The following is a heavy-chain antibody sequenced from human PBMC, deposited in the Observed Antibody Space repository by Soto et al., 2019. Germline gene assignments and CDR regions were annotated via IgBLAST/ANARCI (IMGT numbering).Heavy chain of an antibody. V-gene: IGHV5-10-1*01. Sequence: PGESLKISCKGSGYSFTSYWIRWVRQMPGKGLEWMGRSDPSDSYTNYSPSFQGHVTISADKSISTAYLQWSSLKASDTAMYYCARLGGSSLYYYYGMDVGGQGTTVTAP. CDR2: SDPSDSYT. J-gene: IGHJ6*02. D-gene: IGHD2-15*01. CDR3: ARLGGSSLYYYYGMDV. CDR1: GYSFTSYW.